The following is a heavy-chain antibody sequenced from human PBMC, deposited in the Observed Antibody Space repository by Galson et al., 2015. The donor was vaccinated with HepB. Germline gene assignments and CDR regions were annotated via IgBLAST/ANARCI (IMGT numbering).Heavy chain of an antibody. J-gene: IGHJ4*02. D-gene: IGHD3-3*01. CDR3: ARDASEWSRDY. V-gene: IGHV3-21*01. Sequence: SLRLSCAASGFTFRTSGMTWVRQAPGKGLEWVAFIGSRAPSPPSADSVKGRCAISRDNAKNSVYLQMNSLRVEDTAVYYCARDASEWSRDYWGQGTLVAVSS. CDR1: GFTFRTSG. CDR2: IGSRAPSP.